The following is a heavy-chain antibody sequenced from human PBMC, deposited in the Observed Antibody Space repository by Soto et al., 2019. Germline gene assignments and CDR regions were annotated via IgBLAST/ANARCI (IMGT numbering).Heavy chain of an antibody. D-gene: IGHD3-22*01. V-gene: IGHV1-46*01. Sequence: ASVKVSCKASGYTSTSYYMHWVRQAPGQGLEWMGIINPSGGSTSYAQKFQGRVTMTRDTSTSTVYMELSSLRSEDTAVYYCAREYYDSSGYGIGTYGMDVWGQGTTVTVSS. J-gene: IGHJ6*02. CDR2: INPSGGST. CDR1: GYTSTSYY. CDR3: AREYYDSSGYGIGTYGMDV.